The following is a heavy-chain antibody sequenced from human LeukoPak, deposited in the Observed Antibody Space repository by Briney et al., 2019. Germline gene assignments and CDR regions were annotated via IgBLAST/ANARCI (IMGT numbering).Heavy chain of an antibody. J-gene: IGHJ6*03. V-gene: IGHV3-74*01. CDR3: ARDGDSGYIWKLYYMDV. D-gene: IGHD1-20*01. CDR1: ASRLSSDW. CDR2: INTDGSSR. Sequence: GPCLRPARAPYASRLSSDWTHSVRQAPGKGMGWVSRINTDGSSRNYADSVKGRFTSPSDNAKNQLYLEMKSLRVEDTAVYYCARDGDSGYIWKLYYMDVWGREPAVSV.